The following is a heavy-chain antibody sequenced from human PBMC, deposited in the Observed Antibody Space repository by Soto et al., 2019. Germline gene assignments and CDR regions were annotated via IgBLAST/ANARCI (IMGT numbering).Heavy chain of an antibody. D-gene: IGHD3-10*01. CDR2: ISSSSSYT. CDR1: GFTFSDYY. J-gene: IGHJ6*02. V-gene: IGHV3-11*06. CDR3: ASILPYYYGMDV. Sequence: LRLSCAASGFTFSDYYMSWIRQAPGKGLEWVSYISSSSSYTNYADSVKGRFTISRDNAKNSLYLQMNSLRAEDTAVYYCASILPYYYGMDVWGQGTTVTVSS.